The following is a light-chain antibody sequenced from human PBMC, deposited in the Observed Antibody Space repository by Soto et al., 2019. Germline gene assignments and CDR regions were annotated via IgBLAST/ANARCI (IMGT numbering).Light chain of an antibody. CDR2: GAS. CDR3: QQYGSSPRT. V-gene: IGKV3-20*01. CDR1: QSISSSS. Sequence: EIVLTQSPGTLSLSPGERATLSCRASQSISSSSLAWYQQNPGQAPRLLIYGASSRATGIPDRFSGSGSGTDFTLTISRLEPEDFAVYYCQQYGSSPRTFGRGTKLEIK. J-gene: IGKJ2*01.